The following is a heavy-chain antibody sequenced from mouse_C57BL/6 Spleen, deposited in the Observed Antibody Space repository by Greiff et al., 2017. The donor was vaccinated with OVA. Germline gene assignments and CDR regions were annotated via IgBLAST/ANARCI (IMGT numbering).Heavy chain of an antibody. J-gene: IGHJ4*01. CDR3: ASFITTVVAPYYAMDY. D-gene: IGHD1-1*01. CDR2: ISDGGSYT. Sequence: EVNLVESGGGLVKPGGSLKLSCAASGFTFSSYAMSWVRQTPEKRLEWVATISDGGSYTYYPDNVKGRFTISRDNAKNNLYLQMSHLKSEDTAMYYCASFITTVVAPYYAMDYWGQGTSVTVSS. V-gene: IGHV5-4*03. CDR1: GFTFSSYA.